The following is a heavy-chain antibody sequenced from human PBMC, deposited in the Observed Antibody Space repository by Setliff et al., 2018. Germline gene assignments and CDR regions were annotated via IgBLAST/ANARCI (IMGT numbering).Heavy chain of an antibody. J-gene: IGHJ5*02. D-gene: IGHD3-22*01. Sequence: ASGPTLVNPTETLTLTCTFSGFSLSTNTVGVGWIRQPPGKALEWLAVIFWDDDKRYSPSLQHRLTINKDTSKNQVVLSMANVDPVDTATYYCAHFTVGYDISGYLFSWGQGTLVTVSS. V-gene: IGHV2-5*02. CDR1: GFSLSTNTVG. CDR2: IFWDDDK. CDR3: AHFTVGYDISGYLFS.